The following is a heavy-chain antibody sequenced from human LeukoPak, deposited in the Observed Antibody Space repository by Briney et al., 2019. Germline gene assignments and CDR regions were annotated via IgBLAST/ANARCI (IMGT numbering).Heavy chain of an antibody. D-gene: IGHD4-17*01. CDR2: INHSGST. CDR1: GGSFSGYY. CDR3: ARGPTLYGEHDHFDY. J-gene: IGHJ4*02. Sequence: PSETLSLTCAVYGGSFSGYYWSWIRQPPGKGLEWIGEINHSGSTNYNPSLKRRVTISVDTSKNQFSLKLSSVTAAHAAVYSCARGPTLYGEHDHFDYWGQGTLVTVSS. V-gene: IGHV4-34*01.